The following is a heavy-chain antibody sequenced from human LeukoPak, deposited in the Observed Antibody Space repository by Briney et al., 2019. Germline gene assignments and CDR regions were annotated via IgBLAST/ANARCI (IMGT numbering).Heavy chain of an antibody. CDR1: GFTFSDYY. CDR3: ARDDEQWLVSYGFDY. V-gene: IGHV3-11*04. Sequence: AGGSLRLSCAASGFTFSDYYMSWIRQAPGKGLEWVSYISSSGSTIYYADSVKGRFTISRDNAKNSLYLQMNSLRAEDTAVYYCARDDEQWLVSYGFDYWGQGILVTVSS. J-gene: IGHJ4*02. D-gene: IGHD6-19*01. CDR2: ISSSGSTI.